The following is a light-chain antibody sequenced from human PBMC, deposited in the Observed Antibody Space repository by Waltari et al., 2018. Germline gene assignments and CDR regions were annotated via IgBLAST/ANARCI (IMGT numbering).Light chain of an antibody. CDR1: QSVTRA. CDR2: GAS. J-gene: IGKJ1*01. V-gene: IGKV3-20*01. Sequence: EIVLTQSPGTLSLSPGESATLSCRTSQSVTRALAWYQQKPGQAPRLLIYGASNRATVIPDRFSCSGSGTDFSLTISSLEPEDFAVYYCQHYLRLPVTFGQGTNVEVK. CDR3: QHYLRLPVT.